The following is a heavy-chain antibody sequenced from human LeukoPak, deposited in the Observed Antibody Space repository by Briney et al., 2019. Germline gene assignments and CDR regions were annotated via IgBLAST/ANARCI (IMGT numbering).Heavy chain of an antibody. Sequence: GGSLRLSCAASGFTFSRYGMGWVRQDAGKGREWVSAISYSGGDTYYAYSVKGRFTISKDNSKNTLSLQMNSLISDDTAVYYCAKGSGGGRPYYFDFWAQGALVTVSS. V-gene: IGHV3-23*01. CDR1: GFTFSRYG. D-gene: IGHD2-15*01. J-gene: IGHJ4*02. CDR2: ISYSGGDT. CDR3: AKGSGGGRPYYFDF.